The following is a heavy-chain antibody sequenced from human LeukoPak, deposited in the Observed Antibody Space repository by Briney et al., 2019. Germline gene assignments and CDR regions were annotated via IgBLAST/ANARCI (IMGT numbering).Heavy chain of an antibody. J-gene: IGHJ6*04. CDR3: AELGITMIGGV. CDR2: ISSSSSTI. V-gene: IGHV3-48*01. Sequence: PTGGSLRLSCAASGFTFSSYSMNWVRQAPGKELEWVSYISSSSSTIYYADSVKGRFTISRDNAKNSLYLQMNSLRAEDTAVYYCAELGITMIGGVWGKGTTVTISS. D-gene: IGHD3-10*02. CDR1: GFTFSSYS.